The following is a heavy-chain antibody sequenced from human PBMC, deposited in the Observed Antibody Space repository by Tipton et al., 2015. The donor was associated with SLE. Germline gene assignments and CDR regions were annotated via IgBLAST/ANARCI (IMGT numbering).Heavy chain of an antibody. CDR3: ARTLFMTTVTTGAFDI. CDR2: IIPIFGAA. J-gene: IGHJ3*02. D-gene: IGHD4-17*01. V-gene: IGHV1-69*01. CDR1: GGTFSSYA. Sequence: QSGAEVKKPGSSVKVSCKGSGGTFSSYAISWVRQAPGQGLEWMGGIIPIFGAADYAQNFQGRVTITADESTSTAYMELSSLRSEDTAVYYCARTLFMTTVTTGAFDIWGQGTMVTVSS.